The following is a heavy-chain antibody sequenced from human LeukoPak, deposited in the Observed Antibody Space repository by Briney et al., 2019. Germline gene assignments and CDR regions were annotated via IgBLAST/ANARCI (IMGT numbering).Heavy chain of an antibody. CDR3: ARGDLTVTTFYYYYYMDV. D-gene: IGHD4-17*01. J-gene: IGHJ6*03. CDR1: VYTFTGYY. CDR2: INPNSGGT. V-gene: IGHV1-2*02. Sequence: GASVKVSCKASVYTFTGYYMHWVRQAPGQGLEWMGWINPNSGGTNYAQKFQGRVTMTRDTSISTAYMELSSLRSEDTAVYYCARGDLTVTTFYYYYYMDVWGKGTTVTVSS.